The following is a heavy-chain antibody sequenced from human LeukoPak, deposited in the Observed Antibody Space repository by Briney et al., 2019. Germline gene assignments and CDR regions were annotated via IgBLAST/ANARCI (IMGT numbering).Heavy chain of an antibody. CDR2: MNPNSGNT. Sequence: ASVKVSCKASGYTFTSYDINWVRQATGQGLEWMGWMNPNSGNTGYAQKFQGRVTITRNTSISTAYMELSSLRSEDTAVYYCARGLLRGNWFDPRGQGTLVTVSS. V-gene: IGHV1-8*03. CDR3: ARGLLRGNWFDP. CDR1: GYTFTSYD. D-gene: IGHD3-3*01. J-gene: IGHJ5*02.